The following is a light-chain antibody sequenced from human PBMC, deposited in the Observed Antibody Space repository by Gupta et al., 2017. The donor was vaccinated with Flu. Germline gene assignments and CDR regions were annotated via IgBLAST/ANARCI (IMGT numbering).Light chain of an antibody. J-gene: IGKJ2*01. CDR3: QPYDNHPPYT. CDR2: DAS. CDR1: QDISNY. Sequence: DLRITQSPSSLSASVGVIVTITCQASQDISNYLNCYQQKPGKAPKLLIYDASNLETAVPSRFSGSGSGTAFTFTIRSLKPEDIATYYRQPYDNHPPYTFGQGTKLEIK. V-gene: IGKV1-33*01.